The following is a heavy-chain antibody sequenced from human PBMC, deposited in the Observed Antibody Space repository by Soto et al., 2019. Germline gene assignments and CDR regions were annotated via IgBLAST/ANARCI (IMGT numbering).Heavy chain of an antibody. CDR2: IYYSGST. V-gene: IGHV4-61*01. Sequence: SETLSLTCTVSGGSVSSGSYYWSWIRQPPGKGLEWIGYIYYSGSTNYNPSLKSRVTISVDKSKNQFSLKLSSVTAADTAVYYCARDDPWFDPWGQGTLVTVSS. CDR3: ARDDPWFDP. J-gene: IGHJ5*02. CDR1: GGSVSSGSYY.